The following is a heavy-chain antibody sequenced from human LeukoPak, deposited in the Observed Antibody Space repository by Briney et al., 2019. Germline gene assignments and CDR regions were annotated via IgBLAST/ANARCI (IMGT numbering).Heavy chain of an antibody. CDR3: ARHKEVGDYYYFDY. V-gene: IGHV1-46*01. Sequence: GASVKVSCKASGYTFTSYYMHWMRQAPGQGLEWMGIINPSGGSTSYTQKFQGRVTMTRDTSTTTVYMELSSLRSQDTAVYYCARHKEVGDYYYFDYWGQGTLVTVSS. D-gene: IGHD2/OR15-2a*01. CDR1: GYTFTSYY. CDR2: INPSGGST. J-gene: IGHJ4*02.